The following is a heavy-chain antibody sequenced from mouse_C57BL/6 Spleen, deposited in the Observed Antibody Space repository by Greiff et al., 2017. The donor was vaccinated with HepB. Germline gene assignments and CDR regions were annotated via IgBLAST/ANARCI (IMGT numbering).Heavy chain of an antibody. CDR3: ARTDYSNPWYFDV. J-gene: IGHJ1*03. CDR2: ISSGSSTI. CDR1: GFTFRDYG. V-gene: IGHV5-17*01. Sequence: EVLLVESGGGLVKPGGSLKLSCAASGFTFRDYGMHWVRQAPEKGLEWVAYISSGSSTIYYADTVTGRFTISSDNAKNTLFLQMTSLRSEDTAMYYCARTDYSNPWYFDVWGTGTTVTVSS. D-gene: IGHD2-5*01.